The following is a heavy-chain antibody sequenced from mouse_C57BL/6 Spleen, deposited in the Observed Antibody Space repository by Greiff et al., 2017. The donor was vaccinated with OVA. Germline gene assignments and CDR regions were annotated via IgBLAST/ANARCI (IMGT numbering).Heavy chain of an antibody. Sequence: QVQLQQSGAELARPGASVKMSCKASGYTFTSYGMHWVNQRPGQGLEWIGYINPSSGYTKYNQKFKGKATLTADKSSSTAYMQLSSLTSEVSAVYYCARPRYECDGWGFDYWGQGTTLTVSS. V-gene: IGHV1-4*01. D-gene: IGHD2-4*01. CDR3: ARPRYECDGWGFDY. J-gene: IGHJ2*01. CDR1: GYTFTSYG. CDR2: INPSSGYT.